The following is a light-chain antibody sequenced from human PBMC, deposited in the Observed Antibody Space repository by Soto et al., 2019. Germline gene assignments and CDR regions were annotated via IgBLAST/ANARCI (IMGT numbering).Light chain of an antibody. V-gene: IGKV1-5*03. Sequence: DIQITQSLSTLSASAGDIVTITCRARESISRWLAWYQQKPGKAPKLLIYKASSLESGVPSKFSGSGSGTEFTLTINSLQADDFATYYCQQHNSFSITFGQGTRLEIK. CDR3: QQHNSFSIT. J-gene: IGKJ5*01. CDR2: KAS. CDR1: ESISRW.